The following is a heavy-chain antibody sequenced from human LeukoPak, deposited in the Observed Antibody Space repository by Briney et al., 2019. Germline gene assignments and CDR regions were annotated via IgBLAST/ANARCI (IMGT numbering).Heavy chain of an antibody. CDR2: FDPEDGET. CDR3: ATVPYGSGSYYKAGTTTE. Sequence: GASVKVSCKVSGYTLTELSMHWVRQAPGKGLEWMGGFDPEDGETIYAQKFQGRVTMTEDTSTDTAYMELSSLRSEDTAVYYCATVPYGSGSYYKAGTTTEWGQGTLVTVSS. D-gene: IGHD3-10*01. J-gene: IGHJ4*02. CDR1: GYTLTELS. V-gene: IGHV1-24*01.